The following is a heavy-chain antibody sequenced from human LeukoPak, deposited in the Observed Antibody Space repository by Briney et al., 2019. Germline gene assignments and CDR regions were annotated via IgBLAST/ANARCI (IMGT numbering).Heavy chain of an antibody. CDR2: ISSSSSYI. D-gene: IGHD6-19*01. CDR1: GFTFRSYT. Sequence: GGSLRLSCAASGFTFRSYTMNWVRQAPGKGLEWVSSISSSSSYIYYADSVKGRFTISRDNAKNSLYLQMNSLRAEDTAVYYCARSTRLAVAGPDAFDIWGQGTMVTVSS. V-gene: IGHV3-21*01. J-gene: IGHJ3*02. CDR3: ARSTRLAVAGPDAFDI.